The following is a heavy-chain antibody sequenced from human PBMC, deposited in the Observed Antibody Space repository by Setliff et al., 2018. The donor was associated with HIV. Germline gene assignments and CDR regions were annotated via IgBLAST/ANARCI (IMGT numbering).Heavy chain of an antibody. D-gene: IGHD6-19*01. J-gene: IGHJ3*02. CDR1: GYSISSGFY. Sequence: SETLSLTCAVSGYSISSGFYWGWIRQPPGKGLEWIGEINHSGSTNYNPSLKSRVTISLDTSKNQFSLKLSSVTAADTAVYYCAREVFSGWRIFDIWGHGTMVTVS. CDR2: INHSGST. V-gene: IGHV4-38-2*02. CDR3: AREVFSGWRIFDI.